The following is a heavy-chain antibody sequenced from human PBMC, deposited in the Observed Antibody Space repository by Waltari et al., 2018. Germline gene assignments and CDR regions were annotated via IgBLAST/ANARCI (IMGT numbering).Heavy chain of an antibody. J-gene: IGHJ3*02. Sequence: QVQLQESGPGLVKPSQTLSLTCTVSGGSISSGDYYWSWIRQPPVKGREWIGYIYYSGSTYYNPSLKSRVTISVDTSKNQFSLKLSSVTAADTAVYYCARDDYGDYVAFDIWGQGTMVTVSS. D-gene: IGHD4-17*01. V-gene: IGHV4-30-4*08. CDR2: IYYSGST. CDR1: GGSISSGDYY. CDR3: ARDDYGDYVAFDI.